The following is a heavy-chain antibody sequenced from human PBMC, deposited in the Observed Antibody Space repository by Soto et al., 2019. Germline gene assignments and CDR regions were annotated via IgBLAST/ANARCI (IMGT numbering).Heavy chain of an antibody. Sequence: GGSLRLSCAASGFTFSSYAMSWVRQAPGKGLEWVSAISGSGGSTYYADSVKGRFTVSRDNSKNTLYLQMNSLRAEDSAVYYCAKDIVEAAAKSSFDYWGQGTLVTVSS. J-gene: IGHJ4*02. D-gene: IGHD6-13*01. CDR2: ISGSGGST. CDR1: GFTFSSYA. V-gene: IGHV3-23*01. CDR3: AKDIVEAAAKSSFDY.